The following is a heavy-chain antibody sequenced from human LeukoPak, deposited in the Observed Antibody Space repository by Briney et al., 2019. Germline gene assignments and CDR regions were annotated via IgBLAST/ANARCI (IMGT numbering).Heavy chain of an antibody. Sequence: PGGSLRLSCAASHFTFSKYIMHWVRQAPGKGLEWVAAIWYDGDYKYFGQSVKGRFTISRDNSKNTLYLQMNSLRVEDTAVYYCARTQGTSSDSWGQGTLVTVPS. J-gene: IGHJ4*02. CDR3: ARTQGTSSDS. V-gene: IGHV3-33*01. CDR1: HFTFSKYI. D-gene: IGHD6-6*01. CDR2: IWYDGDYK.